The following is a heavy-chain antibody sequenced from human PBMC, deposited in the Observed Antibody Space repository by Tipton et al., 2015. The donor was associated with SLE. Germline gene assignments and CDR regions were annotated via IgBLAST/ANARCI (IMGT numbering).Heavy chain of an antibody. V-gene: IGHV3-23*01. Sequence: SLRLSCAASGFTFSSYAMSWVRQAPGKGLEWVSAISGSGGSTYYADSVKGRFTISRDNAKNSLYLQMNSLRAEDTAVYYCARDASDILTGYSGFDYWGQGTLVTVSS. CDR2: ISGSGGST. D-gene: IGHD3-9*01. J-gene: IGHJ4*02. CDR1: GFTFSSYA. CDR3: ARDASDILTGYSGFDY.